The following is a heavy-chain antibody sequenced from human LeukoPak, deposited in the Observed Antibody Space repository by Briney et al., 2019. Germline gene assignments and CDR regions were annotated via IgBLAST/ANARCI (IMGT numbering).Heavy chain of an antibody. CDR2: IYPGDSDT. D-gene: IGHD5-12*01. CDR3: ARRRGSYDPTQGYWFDP. J-gene: IGHJ5*02. Sequence: GESLKISCQGSGYSFTSYWIGWVRQMPGKVLEWMGIIYPGDSDTRYSPSFQGQVTISADKSISTAYLQWSSLKASDIAMYYCARRRGSYDPTQGYWFDPWGQGTLVTVSS. V-gene: IGHV5-51*01. CDR1: GYSFTSYW.